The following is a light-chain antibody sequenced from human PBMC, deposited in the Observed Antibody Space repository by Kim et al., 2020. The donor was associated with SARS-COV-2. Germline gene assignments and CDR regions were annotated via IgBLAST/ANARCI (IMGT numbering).Light chain of an antibody. CDR1: KSISSW. CDR3: QQYNSYLYA. J-gene: IGKJ2*01. Sequence: DIQMTQSPSTLSAFVGDRVTITCRASKSISSWLAWYQQKPGKAPKLLIYDASSLESGVPSRFSGSGSGTEFTLTISSLQPDDFATYYCQQYNSYLYAFGQGTKLEI. V-gene: IGKV1-5*01. CDR2: DAS.